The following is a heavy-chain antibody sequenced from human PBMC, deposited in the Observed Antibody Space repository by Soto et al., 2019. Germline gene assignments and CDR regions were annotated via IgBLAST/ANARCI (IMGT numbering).Heavy chain of an antibody. CDR2: LYGSGNS. CDR1: GASIGGGVLT. CDR3: ASTSASSYDFFAA. D-gene: IGHD3-10*01. V-gene: IGHV4-30-2*01. Sequence: SETLSLTCNVSGASIGGGVLTWSWIRQTPGRGLEWIGCLYGSGNSYFNPSLKSRVTISVDRSKNQFSLTMFSVTAADTAVYFCASTSASSYDFFAAWGQG. J-gene: IGHJ4*02.